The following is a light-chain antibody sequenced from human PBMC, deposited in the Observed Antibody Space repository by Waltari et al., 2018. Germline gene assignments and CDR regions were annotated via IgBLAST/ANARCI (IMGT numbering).Light chain of an antibody. CDR2: DAS. V-gene: IGKV3-11*01. J-gene: IGKJ5*01. CDR1: RSVSSY. Sequence: EVVLTQSPATLSLSPGERATLSCRASRSVSSYLAWYQQKPGQAPRLLIYDASNRATGIPARFSGIGSGTDVTLSISTLEPEDFAVYYCQQRSNWPPITSGQGTRLAIK. CDR3: QQRSNWPPIT.